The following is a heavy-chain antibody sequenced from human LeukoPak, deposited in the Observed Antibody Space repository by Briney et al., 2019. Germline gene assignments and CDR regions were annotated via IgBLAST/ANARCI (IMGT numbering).Heavy chain of an antibody. J-gene: IGHJ5*02. CDR1: GASISSGGYY. Sequence: SQTLSLTCTVSGASISSGGYYWSWVRQHPGKGLEWIAYIYYTGSTYYNPSLRSRVIISVDTSKDQFSLKLSSVTAADTAVYYCARVPNYGDDVWFDPWGQGTLVTVSS. D-gene: IGHD4-17*01. CDR3: ARVPNYGDDVWFDP. V-gene: IGHV4-31*03. CDR2: IYYTGST.